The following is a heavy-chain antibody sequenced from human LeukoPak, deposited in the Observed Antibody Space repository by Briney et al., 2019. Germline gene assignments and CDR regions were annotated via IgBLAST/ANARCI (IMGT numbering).Heavy chain of an antibody. CDR2: INPDSGGT. CDR1: GYTFTGYY. Sequence: ASVKVSCKASGYTFTGYYMHWVRQAPGQGLEWMGWINPDSGGTNYAQKFQGRVTMTRDTSISTAYMELSRLRSDDTAVYYCARAYCGGDCQSDYWGQGTLVTVSS. CDR3: ARAYCGGDCQSDY. D-gene: IGHD2-21*02. J-gene: IGHJ4*02. V-gene: IGHV1-2*02.